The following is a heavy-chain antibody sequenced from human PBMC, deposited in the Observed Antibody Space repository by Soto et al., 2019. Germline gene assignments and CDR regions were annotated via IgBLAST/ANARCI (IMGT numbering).Heavy chain of an antibody. V-gene: IGHV1-69*01. CDR1: GGPFISHG. CDR2: IIPILGTT. J-gene: IGHJ6*02. Sequence: GXSVKVSCKASGGPFISHGIIWGRQAPGQGLEWMGGIIPILGTTNYAQQFQDRVTIIADESTSTAYMELSSLRSEDTAVYYCARVGVMVAKDSYYYGMDVWGQGTTVTVSS. CDR3: ARVGVMVAKDSYYYGMDV. D-gene: IGHD3-16*02.